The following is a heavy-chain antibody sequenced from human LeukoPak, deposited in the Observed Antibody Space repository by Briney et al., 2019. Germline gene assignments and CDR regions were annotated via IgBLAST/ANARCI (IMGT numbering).Heavy chain of an antibody. Sequence: ASVKVFCKASGYTFTSYGISWVRQAPGQGLEWMGWISAYNGNTNYAQKLQGRVTMTTDTSTSTAYMELRSLRSDDTAVYYCAREFGYYGSGSYYFWGQGTLVTVSS. D-gene: IGHD3-10*01. CDR2: ISAYNGNT. CDR1: GYTFTSYG. CDR3: AREFGYYGSGSYYF. J-gene: IGHJ4*02. V-gene: IGHV1-18*01.